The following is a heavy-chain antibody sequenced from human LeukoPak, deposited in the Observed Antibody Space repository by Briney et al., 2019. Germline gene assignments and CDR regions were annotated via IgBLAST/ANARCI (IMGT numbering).Heavy chain of an antibody. CDR1: GFMFSNFA. J-gene: IGHJ5*02. D-gene: IGHD2-2*02. CDR2: ISSSSSYI. CDR3: ARGAAAVISNWFDP. Sequence: GGSLRLSCAASGFMFSNFAMSWVRQAPGKGLEWVSSISSSSSYIYYADSVKGRFTISRDNAKNSLYLQMNSLRAEDTAVYYCARGAAAVISNWFDPWGQGTLVTVSS. V-gene: IGHV3-21*01.